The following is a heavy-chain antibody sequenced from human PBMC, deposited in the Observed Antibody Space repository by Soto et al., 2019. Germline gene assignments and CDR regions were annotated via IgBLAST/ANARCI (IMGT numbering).Heavy chain of an antibody. CDR3: ARYSPPKKSFDSNPGWLDP. CDR1: GGSMNSYY. V-gene: IGHV4-59*01. Sequence: SETLSLTCTVSGGSMNSYYLTWVRQPPGKGLEWIGYVYDSGTSKYNASLESRITMSLDKSRNQFSLSLSYVTAADTAVYFCARYSPPKKSFDSNPGWLDPWGQGTLVTVSS. CDR2: VYDSGTS. D-gene: IGHD2-21*01. J-gene: IGHJ5*02.